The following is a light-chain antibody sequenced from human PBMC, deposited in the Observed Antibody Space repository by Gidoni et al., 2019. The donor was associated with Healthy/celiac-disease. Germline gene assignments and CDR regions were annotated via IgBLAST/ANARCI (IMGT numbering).Light chain of an antibody. J-gene: IGLJ2*01. CDR1: SSDVGGYNY. CDR2: EVS. V-gene: IGLV2-14*01. CDR3: SSYTSSSAVV. Sequence: GQSITISCTGTSSDVGGYNYVSWYQQHPGKAPKLMIYEVSNRPSGVSNRFSGSKSGNTASLTIPGLQAEDEADYYCSSYTSSSAVVFGGGTKLTVL.